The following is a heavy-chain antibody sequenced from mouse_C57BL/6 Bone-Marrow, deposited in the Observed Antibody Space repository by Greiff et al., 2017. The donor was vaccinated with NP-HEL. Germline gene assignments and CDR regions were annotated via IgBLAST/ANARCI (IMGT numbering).Heavy chain of an antibody. V-gene: IGHV1-15*01. CDR1: GYTFTDYE. Sequence: VQLQQSGAELVRPGASVTLSCKASGYTFTDYEMHWVKQTPVHGLEWIGAIDPETGGTAYNQKFKGKAILTADKSSSTAYMELRSLTSEDSAVYYCTRGRPIYYGNYGYWGQGTTLTVSS. CDR3: TRGRPIYYGNYGY. D-gene: IGHD2-1*01. CDR2: IDPETGGT. J-gene: IGHJ2*01.